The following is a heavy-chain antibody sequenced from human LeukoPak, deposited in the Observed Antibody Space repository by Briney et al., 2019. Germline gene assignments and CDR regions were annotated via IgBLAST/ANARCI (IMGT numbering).Heavy chain of an antibody. D-gene: IGHD2-15*01. CDR3: AREGYCSGGSCYFFDY. V-gene: IGHV3-21*01. Sequence: GGSLRLSCAVSGFTFSSYSMSWDRQAPGKGLEWVSSISSSSSYIYYADSVKGRFTISRDNAKNSLYLQMNSLRAEDTAVYYCAREGYCSGGSCYFFDYWGQGTLVTVSS. CDR1: GFTFSSYS. J-gene: IGHJ4*02. CDR2: ISSSSSYI.